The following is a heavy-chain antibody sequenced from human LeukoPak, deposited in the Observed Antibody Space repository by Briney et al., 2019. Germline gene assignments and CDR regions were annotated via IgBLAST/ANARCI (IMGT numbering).Heavy chain of an antibody. CDR1: GFTFSSYW. CDR3: AREGSGYFDY. V-gene: IGHV3-7*01. D-gene: IGHD3-10*01. Sequence: QSGGSLRLSCAASGFTFSSYWMTWVRQAPGKGLEWVANIKEDGSEKYYVDSVKGRFTISRDNAKNSVYLQMNSLRAEDTAVYYCAREGSGYFDYWGQGTLVTVSS. J-gene: IGHJ4*02. CDR2: IKEDGSEK.